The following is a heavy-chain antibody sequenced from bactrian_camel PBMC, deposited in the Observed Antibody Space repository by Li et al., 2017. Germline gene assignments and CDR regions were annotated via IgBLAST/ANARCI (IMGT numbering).Heavy chain of an antibody. D-gene: IGHD3*01. CDR3: AAALVVCAGGDGYCSCARKYNY. CDR2: IDRYGST. J-gene: IGHJ4*01. CDR1: GYTYSSYC. Sequence: HVQLVESGGGSVQAGGSLRLSCAASGYTYSSYCMGWFRQAPGKEREGVARIDRYGSTSYADSVKGRFTISKDNAKNTLYLQMDSLTPEDTAMYYCAAALVVCAGGDGYCSCARKYNYWGQGTQVTVS. V-gene: IGHV3S26*01.